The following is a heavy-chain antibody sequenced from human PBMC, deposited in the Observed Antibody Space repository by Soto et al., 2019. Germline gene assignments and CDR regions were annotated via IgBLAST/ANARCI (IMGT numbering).Heavy chain of an antibody. CDR1: GGSISSYY. CDR3: ARDRYGYNWFDP. Sequence: QVQLQESGPGLVKPSETLSLTCTVSGGSISSYYWSWIPQPPGKGLAWIGYIYYSGSTNYNPSPKSRVTISVDTSKNQFALKLSSVTAADTAVYYGARDRYGYNWFDPWGQGTLVTVSS. V-gene: IGHV4-59*01. CDR2: IYYSGST. D-gene: IGHD3-16*02. J-gene: IGHJ5*02.